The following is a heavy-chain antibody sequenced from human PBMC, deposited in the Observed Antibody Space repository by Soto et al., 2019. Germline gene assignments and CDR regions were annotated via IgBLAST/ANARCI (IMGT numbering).Heavy chain of an antibody. Sequence: QVQLVQSGAEVKKPGSSVKVSCKASGGTFRSYVTSWVRQAPGQGLEWLGGIIPMYGTTYYAQTFQGRVTISADESTSTAFMELSSLRSEDTAVYYCARIGTLDWIDDYWGQGTLVIVSS. D-gene: IGHD3-9*01. CDR1: GGTFRSYV. V-gene: IGHV1-69*12. CDR2: IIPMYGTT. J-gene: IGHJ4*02. CDR3: ARIGTLDWIDDY.